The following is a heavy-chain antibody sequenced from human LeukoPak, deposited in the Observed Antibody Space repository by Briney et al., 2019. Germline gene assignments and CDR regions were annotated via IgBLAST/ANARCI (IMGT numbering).Heavy chain of an antibody. CDR1: GGTFSSYA. J-gene: IGHJ4*02. D-gene: IGHD3-9*01. CDR2: IIPIFGTA. V-gene: IGHV1-69*13. Sequence: ASVKVSCKASGGTFSSYAISWVRQAPGQGLEWMGGIIPIFGTANYAQKFQGRVTITADESTSTAYMELSSLRSEDTAVYYCARGGRYDILTGPFDYWGQGTLVTVSS. CDR3: ARGGRYDILTGPFDY.